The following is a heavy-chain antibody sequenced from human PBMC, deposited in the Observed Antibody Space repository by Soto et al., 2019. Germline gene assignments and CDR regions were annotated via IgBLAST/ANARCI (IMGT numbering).Heavy chain of an antibody. CDR3: AHRRHVLLWFGEEPGYFQH. CDR2: IYWDDDK. CDR1: GFSLSTSGVG. D-gene: IGHD3-10*01. V-gene: IGHV2-5*02. J-gene: IGHJ1*01. Sequence: QITLKESGPTLVKPTQTLTLTCTFSGFSLSTSGVGVGWIRQPPGKALEWLALIYWDDDKRYSPSLKSRLTITTDTPKNQVVLTMTNMDPVDTATYYCAHRRHVLLWFGEEPGYFQHWGQGTLVTVSS.